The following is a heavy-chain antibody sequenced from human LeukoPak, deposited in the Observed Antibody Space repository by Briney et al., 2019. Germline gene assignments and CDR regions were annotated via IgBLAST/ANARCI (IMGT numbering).Heavy chain of an antibody. CDR3: AKDRYCSGGSCYSASDYYYYMDV. D-gene: IGHD2-15*01. Sequence: GGSLRLSCAASGFTFSSYAMSWVRQAPGKGLEWVSAISGSGGSTYYADSVKGRFTISRDNSKNTLYLQMNSLRAEDTAVYYCAKDRYCSGGSCYSASDYYYYMDVWGKGTTVTVSS. J-gene: IGHJ6*03. CDR1: GFTFSSYA. CDR2: ISGSGGST. V-gene: IGHV3-23*01.